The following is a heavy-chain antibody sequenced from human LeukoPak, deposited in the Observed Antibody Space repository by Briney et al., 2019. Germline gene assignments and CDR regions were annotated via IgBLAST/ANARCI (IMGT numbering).Heavy chain of an antibody. CDR1: GGSISSYY. V-gene: IGHV4-59*12. CDR3: ARVARPDYYDSSGSNWFDP. J-gene: IGHJ5*02. Sequence: PSETLSLTCTVSGGSISSYYWSWIRQPPGKGLEWIGYIYYSGSTNYNPSLKSRVTISVDTSKNQFSLKLSSVTAADTAVYYCARVARPDYYDSSGSNWFDPWGQGTLVTVSS. CDR2: IYYSGST. D-gene: IGHD3-22*01.